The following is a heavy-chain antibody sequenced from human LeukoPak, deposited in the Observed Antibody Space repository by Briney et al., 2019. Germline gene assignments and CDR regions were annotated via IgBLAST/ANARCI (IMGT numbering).Heavy chain of an antibody. J-gene: IGHJ5*02. V-gene: IGHV1-69*13. CDR2: IIPIFGTA. CDR3: ARGQGYCGGDCYSRFHWFDP. CDR1: GGTFSSYA. D-gene: IGHD2-21*02. Sequence: SVKVSCKASGGTFSSYAISWVRQAPGQGLEWMGGIIPIFGTANYAQKFQGRVTITADESTSTAYMELSSLRSEDTAVYYCARGQGYCGGDCYSRFHWFDPWGQGTLVTVSS.